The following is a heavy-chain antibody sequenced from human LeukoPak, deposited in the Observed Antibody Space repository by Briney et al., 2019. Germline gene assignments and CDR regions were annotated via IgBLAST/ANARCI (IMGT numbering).Heavy chain of an antibody. D-gene: IGHD3-10*01. V-gene: IGHV3-30*02. CDR1: GFTFSSYG. Sequence: GGSLRLSCAASGFTFSSYGMHWVRQAPGKGLEGVAFIRYDGSNKYYADSVKGRFTISRDNSKNTLYLQMNSLRAEDTAVYYCAKGSHFDYYGSGSYPYWGQGTLVTVSS. J-gene: IGHJ4*02. CDR2: IRYDGSNK. CDR3: AKGSHFDYYGSGSYPY.